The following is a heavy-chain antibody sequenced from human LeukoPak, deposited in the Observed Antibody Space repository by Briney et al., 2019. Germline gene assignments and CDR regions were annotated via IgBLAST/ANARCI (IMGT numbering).Heavy chain of an antibody. V-gene: IGHV4-34*01. Sequence: SETLSLTCAVYGGSFSGYYWSWIRQPPGKGLEWIGSIYHSGSTYYNPSLKSRVTISVDTSKNQFSLKLSSVTAADTAVYYCARVSGYSGSFYYYYYYMDVWGKGTTVTVSS. J-gene: IGHJ6*03. CDR2: IYHSGST. CDR3: ARVSGYSGSFYYYYYYMDV. D-gene: IGHD1-26*01. CDR1: GGSFSGYY.